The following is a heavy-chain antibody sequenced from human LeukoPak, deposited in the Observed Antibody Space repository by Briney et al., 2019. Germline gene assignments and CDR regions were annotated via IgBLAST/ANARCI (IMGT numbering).Heavy chain of an antibody. V-gene: IGHV1-2*02. Sequence: ASVKVSCKASGYTFTANYIHWVRQAPGQGLEWMGWINPNSGGTNYAQKFQGRVTMTRDTSISTAYMELSRLRSDDTAVYYCARVSRNKPAAAIHFGYWGQGTLVTVSS. D-gene: IGHD2-2*01. CDR1: GYTFTANY. CDR3: ARVSRNKPAAAIHFGY. J-gene: IGHJ4*02. CDR2: INPNSGGT.